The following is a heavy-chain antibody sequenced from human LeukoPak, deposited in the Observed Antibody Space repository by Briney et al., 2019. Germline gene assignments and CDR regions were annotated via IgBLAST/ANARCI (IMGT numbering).Heavy chain of an antibody. CDR2: IWYDGSKK. CDR1: GFTFSSYG. D-gene: IGHD6-19*01. CDR3: ARDPRGIAVAGTGDY. Sequence: GGSLRLSCAASGFTFSSYGMHWVRQAPGTGVEWVSVIWYDGSKKYYADSVKGRFTTSRDNSKNTVYLHMNSLGVEDTAVYYCARDPRGIAVAGTGDYWGQGTLVTVSS. J-gene: IGHJ4*02. V-gene: IGHV3-33*01.